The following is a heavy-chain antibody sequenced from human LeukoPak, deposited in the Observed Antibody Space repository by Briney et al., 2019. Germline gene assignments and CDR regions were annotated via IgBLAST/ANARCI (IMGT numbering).Heavy chain of an antibody. V-gene: IGHV1-2*02. Sequence: EASVKVSCKASGSIFTGDYMHWVRQAPGQGLEWMGWINPNSGGTNFAQKFQGRVTMTRDTSITTAYMELSRLRSDDTAVYYCARAPRVLAARRPLDYWGQGTLVTVSS. CDR1: GSIFTGDY. J-gene: IGHJ4*02. CDR3: ARAPRVLAARRPLDY. CDR2: INPNSGGT. D-gene: IGHD6-6*01.